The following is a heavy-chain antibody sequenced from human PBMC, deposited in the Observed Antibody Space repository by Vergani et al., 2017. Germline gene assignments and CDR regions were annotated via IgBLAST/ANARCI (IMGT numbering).Heavy chain of an antibody. CDR1: GFTFSSYA. Sequence: EVHLLESGGGLVQPGGSLRLSCAASGFTFSSYAMNWVRQAPGKGLEWVSAISGSDGSTYYADSVKGRFTISRDNSKNTLYLQMNSLRAEDTAVYYCARVPWGIAAAGTVGDAFDIWGQGTMVTVSS. D-gene: IGHD6-13*01. CDR2: ISGSDGST. V-gene: IGHV3-23*01. J-gene: IGHJ3*02. CDR3: ARVPWGIAAAGTVGDAFDI.